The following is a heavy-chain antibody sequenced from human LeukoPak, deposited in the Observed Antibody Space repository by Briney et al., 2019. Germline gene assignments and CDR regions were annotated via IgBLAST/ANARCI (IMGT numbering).Heavy chain of an antibody. CDR2: IYYSGST. D-gene: IGHD2-15*01. J-gene: IGHJ4*02. CDR3: ARAPKPCSGGSCYSGFGYFDY. CDR1: GGSISSYY. Sequence: SETLSLTCTVSGGSISSYYWSWIRQPPGEGVEWIGYIYYSGSTNYNPSLKRRVTISVDTSKNQFSLKLSSVTAADTAVYYCARAPKPCSGGSCYSGFGYFDYWGQGTLVTVSS. V-gene: IGHV4-59*01.